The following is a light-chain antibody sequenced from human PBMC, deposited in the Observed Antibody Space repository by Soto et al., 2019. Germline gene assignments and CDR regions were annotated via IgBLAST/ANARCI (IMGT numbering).Light chain of an antibody. CDR1: SSDIGGYDY. CDR2: DIN. CDR3: TSYAGGSSHVV. V-gene: IGLV2-14*01. J-gene: IGLJ2*01. Sequence: QSALTQPASVSGSPGQSITLTCTGTSSDIGGYDYVSWYQRHPRKAPKPIIYDINTRPPGVAHRFSGSKSANTASLTIAGLQAEDENDHYCTSYAGGSSHVVLGGGTKVTVL.